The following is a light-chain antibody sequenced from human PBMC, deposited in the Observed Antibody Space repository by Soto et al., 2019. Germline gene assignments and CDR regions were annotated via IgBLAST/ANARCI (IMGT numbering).Light chain of an antibody. CDR3: SSYTSSSTWV. V-gene: IGLV2-14*01. J-gene: IGLJ3*02. CDR1: SSDVGGYNY. CDR2: EVT. Sequence: QSALTQPASVSGSPGQSITISCTGTSSDVGGYNYVSWYQQHPGKAPKLIIYEVTNRPSGVSNRFSGSKSGNTASLTISGLQAEVEADYYCSSYTSSSTWVFGGGTKLTVL.